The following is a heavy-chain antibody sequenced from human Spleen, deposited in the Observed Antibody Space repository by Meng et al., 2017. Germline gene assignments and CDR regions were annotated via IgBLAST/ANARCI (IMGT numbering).Heavy chain of an antibody. D-gene: IGHD3-22*01. V-gene: IGHV3-66*02. CDR1: GFTFSSYN. Sequence: GESLKISCAASGFTFSSYNMHWVRQAPGKGLEWVSVIYSGGGTYYADSVKGRFIISRDNSKNTLYLQMNSLRTEDTAVYYCARDFYGSGGYVDAFDIWGQGTMVTVSS. CDR3: ARDFYGSGGYVDAFDI. J-gene: IGHJ3*02. CDR2: IYSGGGT.